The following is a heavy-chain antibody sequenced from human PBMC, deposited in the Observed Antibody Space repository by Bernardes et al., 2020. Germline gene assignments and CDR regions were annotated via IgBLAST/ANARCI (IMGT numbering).Heavy chain of an antibody. V-gene: IGHV3-21*01. Sequence: GSLRLSCAASGFTFSSYSMNWVRQAPGKGLEWVSSISSSSSYIYYADSVKGRFTISRDNAKNSLSLQMNSLRAEDTAVYYCARENSHLGLGEVYYYYYMDVWGKGTTVTVSS. CDR2: ISSSSSYI. CDR3: ARENSHLGLGEVYYYYYMDV. J-gene: IGHJ6*03. D-gene: IGHD3-16*01. CDR1: GFTFSSYS.